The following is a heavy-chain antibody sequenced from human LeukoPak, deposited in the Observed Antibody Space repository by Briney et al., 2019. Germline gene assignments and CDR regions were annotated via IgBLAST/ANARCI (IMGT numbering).Heavy chain of an antibody. CDR2: IWYDGSNK. CDR3: ARDRAAAASSDYYYYGMDV. J-gene: IGHJ6*04. CDR1: GFTFSSCG. Sequence: GGSLRLSCAASGFTFSSCGIHWVRQAPGKGLEWVAVIWYDGSNKYYADSVKGRFTISRDNSKNTLSLQMNSLRAEDTAVYYCARDRAAAASSDYYYYGMDVWGKGTTVTVSS. V-gene: IGHV3-33*01. D-gene: IGHD6-13*01.